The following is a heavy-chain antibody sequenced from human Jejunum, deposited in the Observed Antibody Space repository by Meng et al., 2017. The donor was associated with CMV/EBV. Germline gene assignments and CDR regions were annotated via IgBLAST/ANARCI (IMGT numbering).Heavy chain of an antibody. J-gene: IGHJ4*02. CDR3: ARRRRDTSSSYVFDY. Sequence: SGFSISSIELGVGWIRQPPGKAPEWLALIYSGDDERYSPSLNSRLTITKDTSKNQVVLTLTNMDPVDTATYYCARRRRDTSSSYVFDYWGQGILVTVSS. CDR2: IYSGDDE. D-gene: IGHD3-16*01. CDR1: GFSISSIELG. V-gene: IGHV2-5*02.